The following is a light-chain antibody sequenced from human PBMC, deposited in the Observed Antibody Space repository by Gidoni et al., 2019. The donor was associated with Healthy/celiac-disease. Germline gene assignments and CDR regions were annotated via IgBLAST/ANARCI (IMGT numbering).Light chain of an antibody. V-gene: IGLV1-40*01. CDR1: SSNIGAGYD. CDR2: GNS. CDR3: QSYDSSLSGSDV. J-gene: IGLJ1*01. Sequence: ALSQPPSVSGAPAQSVTIACTGSSSNIGAGYDVHCYQRRPGTAAKLLIYGNSNRTSGVPDRFSGSKSGTSASLAITGLQAEDEADYYGQSYDSSLSGSDVFGTGTKVTVL.